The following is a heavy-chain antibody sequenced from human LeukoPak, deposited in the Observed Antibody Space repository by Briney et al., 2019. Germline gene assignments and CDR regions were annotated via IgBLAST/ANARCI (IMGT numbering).Heavy chain of an antibody. CDR3: ARDLGLYDYGGNIDY. CDR2: ISWNSGSI. V-gene: IGHV3-9*01. CDR1: GFTFDDYA. D-gene: IGHD4-23*01. Sequence: GRSLRLSCAASGFTFDDYAMHWVRQAPGKGLEWVSGISWNSGSIGYADSVKGRFTISRDNAKNSLYLQMNSLRAGDTAVYYCARDLGLYDYGGNIDYWGQGTLVTVSS. J-gene: IGHJ4*02.